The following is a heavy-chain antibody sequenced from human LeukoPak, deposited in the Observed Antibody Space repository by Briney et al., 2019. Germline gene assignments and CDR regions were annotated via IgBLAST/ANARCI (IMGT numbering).Heavy chain of an antibody. Sequence: PSETLSLTCTVSGGSISSSSYYWGWIRQPPGKGLEWIGSIYYSGSTYYNPSLKSRVTISVDTPKNQFSLKLSSVTAADTAVYYCARQPNYGSGSYYNPRTNWGQGTLVTVSS. J-gene: IGHJ4*02. CDR3: ARQPNYGSGSYYNPRTN. CDR2: IYYSGST. D-gene: IGHD3-10*01. V-gene: IGHV4-39*01. CDR1: GGSISSSSYY.